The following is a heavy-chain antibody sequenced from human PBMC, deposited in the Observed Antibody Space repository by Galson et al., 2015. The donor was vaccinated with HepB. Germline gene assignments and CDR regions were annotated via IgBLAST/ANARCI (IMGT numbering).Heavy chain of an antibody. CDR3: TTERLLTGPIDAFDI. V-gene: IGHV3-15*01. Sequence: SLRLSCAASGFTFSNAWMSWVRQAPGKGLEWVGRIKSKTDGGTTDYAAPVKGRFTISRDDSKNTLYLQMNSLKTEDTAVCYCTTERLLTGPIDAFDIWGQGTMVTVSS. D-gene: IGHD7-27*01. CDR1: GFTFSNAW. J-gene: IGHJ3*02. CDR2: IKSKTDGGTT.